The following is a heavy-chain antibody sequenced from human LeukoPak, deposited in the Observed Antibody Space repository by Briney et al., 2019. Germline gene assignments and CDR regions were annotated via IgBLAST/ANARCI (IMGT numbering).Heavy chain of an antibody. CDR3: ARDGRGAVASDY. Sequence: PGGSLRLSCAASGFTFINYGMTWVRQAPGKGLEWVSSISSSSSYIYYADSVKGRLTISRDNAKNSLYLYMNSLRVEDTAVYYCARDGRGAVASDYWGQGTLLTVSS. V-gene: IGHV3-21*01. D-gene: IGHD6-19*01. J-gene: IGHJ4*02. CDR2: ISSSSSYI. CDR1: GFTFINYG.